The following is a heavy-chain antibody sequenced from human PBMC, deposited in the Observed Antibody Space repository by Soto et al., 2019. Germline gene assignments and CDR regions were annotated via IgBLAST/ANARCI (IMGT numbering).Heavy chain of an antibody. J-gene: IGHJ4*02. Sequence: PGGSLRLSCAASGFTFSSYAMSWVRQAPGKGLEWVSAISGSGGSTYYADSVKGRFTISRDNSKNTLYLQMNSLRAEDTVVYYCAKDNGDFGVVGHIDYWGQGTLVTVSS. D-gene: IGHD3-3*01. CDR3: AKDNGDFGVVGHIDY. CDR1: GFTFSSYA. V-gene: IGHV3-23*01. CDR2: ISGSGGST.